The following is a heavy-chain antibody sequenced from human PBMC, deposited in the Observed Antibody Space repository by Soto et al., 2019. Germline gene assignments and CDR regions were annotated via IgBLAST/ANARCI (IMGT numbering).Heavy chain of an antibody. CDR1: GFTFRSYA. CDR3: AKDMVVVAAPNYYYGMDV. Sequence: GGSLRLSCSASGFTFRSYAMHWVRQAPGKGLEYVSAISSDGGSTYYADSVKGRFTISRDNSKNTLYLQMNSLRAEDTAVYYCAKDMVVVAAPNYYYGMDVWGQGTTVTVSS. D-gene: IGHD2-15*01. J-gene: IGHJ6*02. V-gene: IGHV3-64*04. CDR2: ISSDGGST.